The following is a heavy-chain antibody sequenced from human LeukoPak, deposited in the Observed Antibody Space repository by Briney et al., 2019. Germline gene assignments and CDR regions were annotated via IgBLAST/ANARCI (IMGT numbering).Heavy chain of an antibody. J-gene: IGHJ4*02. CDR3: ARDFNIAAAGTYYFDY. CDR1: GGSISSYY. V-gene: IGHV4-59*12. CDR2: IYYSGST. Sequence: SETLSLTCTVSGGSISSYYGSWIRQPPGKGLEWIGYIYYSGSTNYNPSLKSRVTMSVDTSKNQFSLKLSSVTAADTAVYYCARDFNIAAAGTYYFDYWGQGTLVTVSS. D-gene: IGHD6-13*01.